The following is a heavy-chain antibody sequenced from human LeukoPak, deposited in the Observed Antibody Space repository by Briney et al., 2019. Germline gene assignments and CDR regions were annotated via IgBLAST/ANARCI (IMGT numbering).Heavy chain of an antibody. D-gene: IGHD2/OR15-2a*01. Sequence: GGSLRLSCTASGLTFTNFTMNWIRQAPGRGPEWISAIRSDTASTFYADSVKGRFTISRDNDKNSLYLLMNSLRVEDTAVYYCVRRIGRDSWGQGTQVTVSS. CDR1: GLTFTNFT. CDR3: VRRIGRDS. J-gene: IGHJ4*02. CDR2: IRSDTAST. V-gene: IGHV3-48*01.